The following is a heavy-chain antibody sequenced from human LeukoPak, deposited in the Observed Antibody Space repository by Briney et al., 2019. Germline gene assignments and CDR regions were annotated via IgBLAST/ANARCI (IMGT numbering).Heavy chain of an antibody. V-gene: IGHV4-39*01. CDR1: GGSISSSDHF. D-gene: IGHD2-15*01. CDR3: ARGFSALVGSGNWFDS. CDR2: LYYTGSA. J-gene: IGHJ5*01. Sequence: SETLSLTCTVSGGSISSSDHFWGWTRQSPGKGLEWIGSLYYTGSAYYNPSLKSRVTIFVDTSKNQFSLRVTSVTAADTYVYYCARGFSALVGSGNWFDSWGQGTLVAVSS.